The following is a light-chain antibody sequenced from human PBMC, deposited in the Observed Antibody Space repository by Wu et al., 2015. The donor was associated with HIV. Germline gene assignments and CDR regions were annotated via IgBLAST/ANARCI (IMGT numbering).Light chain of an antibody. V-gene: IGKV3-11*01. CDR1: QSIGNS. Sequence: EIVLTQSPATLSLSPGERATLSCRASQSIGNSLAWYQQKPGQAPRLLLYDASDKATGISARFSGSGSGTDFALTISSLEPEDFAIYYCQQYNNWPLTFGQGTKVEVK. CDR2: DAS. J-gene: IGKJ1*01. CDR3: QQYNNWPLT.